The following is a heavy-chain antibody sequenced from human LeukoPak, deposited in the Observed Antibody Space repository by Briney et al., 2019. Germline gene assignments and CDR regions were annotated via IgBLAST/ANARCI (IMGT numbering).Heavy chain of an antibody. V-gene: IGHV1-18*01. J-gene: IGHJ2*01. CDR2: VSAYNGKT. CDR1: GYTFASYG. Sequence: ASVKVSCKASGYTFASYGISWVRQAPGQGLEWMGWVSAYNGKTNYAQKFQGRVTMTTDTSTSTAYMELRSLRSDDTAVYYCARADSNDYYAASWYFDLWGRGTLVTVSS. D-gene: IGHD3-22*01. CDR3: ARADSNDYYAASWYFDL.